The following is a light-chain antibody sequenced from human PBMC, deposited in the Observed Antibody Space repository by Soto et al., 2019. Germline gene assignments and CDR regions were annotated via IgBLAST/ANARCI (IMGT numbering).Light chain of an antibody. Sequence: DIQMTQSPSSVSASVGDRVTITCRASQDINSRLAWFQQRPGRAPKYLIQAASILQSGFPSRFSASGYGTDFTLTINSLQPEDFATYYCLQVKDFPRTFGQGTKVDIK. CDR1: QDINSR. J-gene: IGKJ1*01. CDR3: LQVKDFPRT. V-gene: IGKV1-12*01. CDR2: AAS.